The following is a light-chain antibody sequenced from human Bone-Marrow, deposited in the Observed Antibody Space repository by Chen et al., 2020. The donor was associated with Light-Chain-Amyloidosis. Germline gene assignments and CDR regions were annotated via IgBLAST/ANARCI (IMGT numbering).Light chain of an antibody. J-gene: IGLJ3*02. Sequence: QSVLTQPPSASGTPGQRVTISCSGSSSNIGSHTVNWYQQLPGTAPKLLIYSTNQRPSGVPDRFSGSNSGTSASLAISGLQSEDAADYYCAAWDDSLIGVWVFGGGTKLTVL. CDR3: AAWDDSLIGVWV. V-gene: IGLV1-44*01. CDR1: SSNIGSHT. CDR2: STN.